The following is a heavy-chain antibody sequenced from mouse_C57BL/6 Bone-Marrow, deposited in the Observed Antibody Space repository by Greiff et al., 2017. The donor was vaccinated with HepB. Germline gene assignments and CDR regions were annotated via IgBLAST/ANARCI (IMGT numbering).Heavy chain of an antibody. CDR3: ARGANWDPAWFAY. D-gene: IGHD4-1*01. CDR2: ISYDGSN. Sequence: EVQLKESGPGLVKPSQSLSLTCSVTGYSITSGYYWNWIRQFPGNKLEWMGYISYDGSNNYNPSLKNRISINRDTSKNQFFLKLNSVTTEDTATYYCARGANWDPAWFAYWGQGTLVTVSA. J-gene: IGHJ3*01. V-gene: IGHV3-6*01. CDR1: GYSITSGYY.